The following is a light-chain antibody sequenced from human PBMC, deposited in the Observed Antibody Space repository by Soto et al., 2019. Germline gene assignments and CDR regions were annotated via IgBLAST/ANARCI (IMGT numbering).Light chain of an antibody. V-gene: IGKV3-15*01. CDR2: GAS. CDR3: QQYNNWPLLT. Sequence: IVITYSPSTPSESPGERATHSCRASQSVSSNLAWYQQKPGQAPRLLIYGASTRATGIPARFSGSGSGTEFTLTISILQSKDFEVICCQQYNNWPLLTFFGGTRVAIK. J-gene: IGKJ4*01. CDR1: QSVSSN.